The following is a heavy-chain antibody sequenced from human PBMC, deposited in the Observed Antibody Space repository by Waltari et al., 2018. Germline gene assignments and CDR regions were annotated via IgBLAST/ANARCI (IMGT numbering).Heavy chain of an antibody. D-gene: IGHD4-17*01. Sequence: EVQLVESGGGVVRPGGSLRLSCAASGFTFDDYGMSWVRQAPGKGLEWVSGINWNGGSTGYADAVKGRVTISRDNAKNSLYLQMNSLRAEDTALYYCARGHYGGSEAPFDYWGQGTLVTVSS. CDR1: GFTFDDYG. V-gene: IGHV3-20*04. CDR3: ARGHYGGSEAPFDY. J-gene: IGHJ4*02. CDR2: INWNGGST.